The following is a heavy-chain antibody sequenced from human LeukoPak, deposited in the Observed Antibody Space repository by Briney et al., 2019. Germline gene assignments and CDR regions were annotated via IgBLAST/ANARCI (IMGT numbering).Heavy chain of an antibody. Sequence: GGSLRLSCAASGFTFSSYAMTWVRQAPGKGLEGVSAISGSGDSTYYADFVKGRFTISRDNSKNTLYLQMNSLRAEDTAVYYCAKTHDNSNYYYFQHWGQGTLVTVSS. D-gene: IGHD4-11*01. V-gene: IGHV3-23*01. J-gene: IGHJ1*01. CDR3: AKTHDNSNYYYFQH. CDR2: ISGSGDST. CDR1: GFTFSSYA.